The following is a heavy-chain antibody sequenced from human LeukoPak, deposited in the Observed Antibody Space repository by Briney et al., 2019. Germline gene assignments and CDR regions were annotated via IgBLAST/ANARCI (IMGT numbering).Heavy chain of an antibody. Sequence: SETLSLTCSVSGGSISGYYWSWIRQPPGRGLEWIGYIHYTGSTNYYPSLKGRFTISGDTSKNQFSLKLNSVTAADTAVYLCARHKAMTVPRTFDIWGQGTMVTVSS. D-gene: IGHD2-21*02. V-gene: IGHV4-59*08. CDR1: GGSISGYY. J-gene: IGHJ3*02. CDR2: IHYTGST. CDR3: ARHKAMTVPRTFDI.